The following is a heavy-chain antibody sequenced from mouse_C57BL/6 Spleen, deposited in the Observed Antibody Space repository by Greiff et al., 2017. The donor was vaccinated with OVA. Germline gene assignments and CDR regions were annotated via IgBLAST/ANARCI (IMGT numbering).Heavy chain of an antibody. J-gene: IGHJ1*03. V-gene: IGHV1-64*01. CDR3: ARWYYGSSYGYFDV. CDR1: GYTFTSYW. CDR2: IHPNSGST. D-gene: IGHD1-1*01. Sequence: VQLQQPGAELVKPGASVKLSCKASGYTFTSYWMHWVKQRPGQGLEWIGMIHPNSGSTNYNEKFTSKATLPVDKSSSTAYMQLSSLTSEDAAVYYCARWYYGSSYGYFDVWDTDTTVTVSS.